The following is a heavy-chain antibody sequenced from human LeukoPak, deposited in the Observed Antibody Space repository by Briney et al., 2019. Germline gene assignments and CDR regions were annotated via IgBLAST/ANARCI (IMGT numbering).Heavy chain of an antibody. CDR3: ARESTTQTAFDI. CDR1: GFTFSSYE. J-gene: IGHJ3*02. V-gene: IGHV3-66*01. D-gene: IGHD5/OR15-5a*01. Sequence: PGGSLRLSCAASGFTFSSYEMNWVRQAPGKGLEWVSIIYSGGSTFYADSVKGRFTISRDNSKNTLYLQMNSLRAEDTAAYYCARESTTQTAFDIWGQGTMVTVSS. CDR2: IYSGGST.